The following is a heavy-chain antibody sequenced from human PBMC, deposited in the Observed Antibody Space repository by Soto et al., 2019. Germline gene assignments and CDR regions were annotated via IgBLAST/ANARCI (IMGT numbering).Heavy chain of an antibody. D-gene: IGHD2-8*01. Sequence: EVQLLESGGGLVQPGGSLRLSCAASGFTFSSYAMSWVRQAPGKGLEWVSAISGSGGSTYYADSVKGRFTISRDNSKNTLYLQMNNLRAEDTAVYYCAKQTLGYCTNGVCNWFDPWGQGTLVTVSS. CDR2: ISGSGGST. CDR1: GFTFSSYA. V-gene: IGHV3-23*01. CDR3: AKQTLGYCTNGVCNWFDP. J-gene: IGHJ5*02.